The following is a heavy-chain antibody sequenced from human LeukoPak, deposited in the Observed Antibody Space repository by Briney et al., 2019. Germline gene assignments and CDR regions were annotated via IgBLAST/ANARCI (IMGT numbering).Heavy chain of an antibody. CDR3: AHRVKDFLTGWRHEAFDI. V-gene: IGHV2-5*02. D-gene: IGHD3-9*01. Sequence: SGPKLVNPTQTLTLTCTFSGLSLSTSGVGVGWIRQPPGKALEWLALIYWDDAKRYSPSLKSRLTITKDTSKNQVVLTMTKVDPVDTATYFCAHRVKDFLTGWRHEAFDIWGQGTMVTVSS. CDR2: IYWDDAK. CDR1: GLSLSTSGVG. J-gene: IGHJ3*02.